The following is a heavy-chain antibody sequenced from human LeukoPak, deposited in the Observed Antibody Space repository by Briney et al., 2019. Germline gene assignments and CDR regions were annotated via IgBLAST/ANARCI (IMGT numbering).Heavy chain of an antibody. Sequence: SETLSLTCTVSGGSISSSSYYWSWIRQPPGKGLEWIGEINHSGSTNYNPSLKSRVTISVDTSKNQFSLKLSSVTAADTAVYYCARGYPPGAARLVRFDPWGQGTLVTVSS. J-gene: IGHJ5*02. V-gene: IGHV4-39*07. CDR2: INHSGST. D-gene: IGHD6-6*01. CDR3: ARGYPPGAARLVRFDP. CDR1: GGSISSSSYY.